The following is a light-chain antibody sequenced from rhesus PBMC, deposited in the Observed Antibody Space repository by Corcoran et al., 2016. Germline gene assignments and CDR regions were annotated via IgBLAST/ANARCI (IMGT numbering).Light chain of an antibody. J-gene: IGLJ1*01. Sequence: QAAPTQSPSVSGSPGQSVTISCTGTSSDIGGYNRVSWYQQYPGKVPKLVIYEVSKRPSGVSDRFSGSKSGNTASLTISGLKAEDEADYYGCSYARTGTFIFGGGTRLTV. CDR2: EVS. CDR3: CSYARTGTFI. V-gene: IGLV2-13*03. CDR1: SSDIGGYNR.